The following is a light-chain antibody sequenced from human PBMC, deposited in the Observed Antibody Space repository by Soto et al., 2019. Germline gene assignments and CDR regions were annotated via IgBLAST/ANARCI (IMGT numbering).Light chain of an antibody. CDR3: QQVNTYPPT. Sequence: DIQLTQSPSFLSASIGDRVTITFRASQGIFLYLAWYQQKPGRAPKLLISAASTLQGGVPSRFTGSGSGTEFTLTLSSLQPEDFATYYCQQVNTYPPTFGGGTKVEIK. CDR2: AAS. J-gene: IGKJ4*01. V-gene: IGKV1-9*01. CDR1: QGIFLY.